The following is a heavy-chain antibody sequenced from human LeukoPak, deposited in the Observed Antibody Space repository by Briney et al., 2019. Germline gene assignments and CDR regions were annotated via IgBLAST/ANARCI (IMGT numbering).Heavy chain of an antibody. J-gene: IGHJ6*03. Sequence: SETLSLTCTVSGGFISSYYWSWIRQPPGKGLEWIGYIYYSGSTNYNPSLKSRVTISVDTSKNQFSLKLSSVTAADTAVYYCARQIYGSGSNQDYYYYYMDVWGKGTTVTVSS. CDR1: GGFISSYY. D-gene: IGHD3-10*01. CDR3: ARQIYGSGSNQDYYYYYMDV. CDR2: IYYSGST. V-gene: IGHV4-59*08.